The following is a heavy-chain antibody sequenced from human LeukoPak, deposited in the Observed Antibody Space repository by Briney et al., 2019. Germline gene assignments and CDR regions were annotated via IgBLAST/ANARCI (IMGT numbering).Heavy chain of an antibody. V-gene: IGHV4-30-4*01. CDR2: IYYSGST. J-gene: IGHJ5*02. CDR1: GGSISSSNW. Sequence: PSETLSLTCAVSGGSISSSNWWSWVRQPPGKGLEWIGYIYYSGSTYYNPSLKSRVTISVDTSKNQFSLKLSSVTAADTAVYYCARGGYSSSPQYNWFDPWGQGTLVTVSS. D-gene: IGHD6-13*01. CDR3: ARGGYSSSPQYNWFDP.